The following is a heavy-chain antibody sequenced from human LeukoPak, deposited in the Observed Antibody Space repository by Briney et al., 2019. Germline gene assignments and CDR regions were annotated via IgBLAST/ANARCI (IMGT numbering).Heavy chain of an antibody. J-gene: IGHJ4*02. CDR2: IYYSGST. V-gene: IGHV4-59*01. CDR3: ARYYDFWSGYYFDS. Sequence: SETLSLTCTGSGGSISSYYWSWIRQPPGKGLEWIGYIYYSGSTNYNPSLKSRVTISVDTSKNQFSLKLSSVTAADTAVYYCARYYDFWSGYYFDSWGQGTLVTVSS. CDR1: GGSISSYY. D-gene: IGHD3-3*01.